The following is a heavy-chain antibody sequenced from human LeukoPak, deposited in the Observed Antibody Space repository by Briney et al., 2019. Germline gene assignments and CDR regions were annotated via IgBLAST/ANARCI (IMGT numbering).Heavy chain of an antibody. CDR2: IYPGDSDT. J-gene: IGHJ5*02. CDR3: ARRGLTTVTTRMGNWFDP. D-gene: IGHD4-11*01. V-gene: IGHV5-51*01. CDR1: GYSFTSYW. Sequence: GESLKISCKGSGYSFTSYWIGWVRQMPGKGLEWMGIIYPGDSDTRYSPSFQGQVTISADKSISTAYLQWSSLKASDTAMYYCARRGLTTVTTRMGNWFDPWGQGALVTVSS.